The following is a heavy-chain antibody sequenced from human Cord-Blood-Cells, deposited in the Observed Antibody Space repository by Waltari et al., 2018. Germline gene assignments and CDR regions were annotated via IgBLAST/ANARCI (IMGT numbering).Heavy chain of an antibody. CDR1: GGSFSGYY. CDR3: ASAPGTTGTTYYYYYGMDV. Sequence: QVQLQQWGAGLLKPSETLSLTCAVYGGSFSGYYWSWIRQPPGKGLEWIGEINHGGSTNYNPSLKGRVTISVDTSKNQFSLKLSSVTAADTAVYYSASAPGTTGTTYYYYYGMDVWGQGTTVTVSS. D-gene: IGHD1-1*01. CDR2: INHGGST. V-gene: IGHV4-34*01. J-gene: IGHJ6*02.